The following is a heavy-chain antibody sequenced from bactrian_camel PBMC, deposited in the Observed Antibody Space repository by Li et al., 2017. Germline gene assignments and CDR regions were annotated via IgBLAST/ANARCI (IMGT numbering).Heavy chain of an antibody. D-gene: IGHD1*01. J-gene: IGHJ4*01. CDR3: ATGLAWVPRIDEYNY. CDR2: INDGGRA. V-gene: IGHV3S40*01. Sequence: VQLVESGGGLVQPGGSLRLSCAASGFTFSIYHMSWVRQAPGKGLEWVGFINDGGRAYYADSVKGRFTISRDNAKNALYLQLDSLKTEDTAVYYCATGLAWVPRIDEYNYWGQGTQVTVS. CDR1: GFTFSIYH.